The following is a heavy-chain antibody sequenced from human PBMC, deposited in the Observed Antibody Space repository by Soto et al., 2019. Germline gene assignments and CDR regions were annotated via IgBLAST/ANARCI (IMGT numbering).Heavy chain of an antibody. J-gene: IGHJ6*03. CDR3: XXXXXLRXXEYYYMDV. CDR2: IYYSGST. D-gene: IGHD3-9*01. CDR1: GGSISSSSYY. V-gene: IGHV4-39*01. Sequence: QLQLQESGPGLVKPSETLSLTCTVSGGSISSSSYYWGXXRQPXGXGLEWIGSIYYSGSTYYNPSLKSRVTISVDTSXNXXXLXLSSVXAAXTXXXXXXXXXXLRXXEYYYMDVWGKGTTVTVSS.